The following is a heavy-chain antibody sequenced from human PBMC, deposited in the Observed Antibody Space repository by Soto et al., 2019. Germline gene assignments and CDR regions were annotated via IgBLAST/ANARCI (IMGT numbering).Heavy chain of an antibody. J-gene: IGHJ4*02. D-gene: IGHD3-22*01. CDR1: GDSMTSYY. V-gene: IGHV4-59*01. CDR2: IYSSGNT. CDR3: ARGGGWLPDL. Sequence: QVQLQESGPGLVKSSETLSLTCTVSGDSMTSYYWTWIRQSPGKGLEWIGYIYSSGNTNYNPSLKGRVTISVDTSNNQFSLKLTSMTAADSAVYYCARGGGWLPDLWGQGTLVTVST.